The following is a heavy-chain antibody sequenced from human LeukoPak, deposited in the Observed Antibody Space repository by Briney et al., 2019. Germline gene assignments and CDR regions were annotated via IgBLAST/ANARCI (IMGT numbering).Heavy chain of an antibody. CDR3: AGGFGADH. V-gene: IGHV1-2*02. CDR2: INPNTGDT. CDR1: GYTFTAYY. D-gene: IGHD3-16*01. J-gene: IGHJ4*01. Sequence: ASVKVSCKASGYTFTAYYMVWVRQAPGQGIEWMGWINPNTGDTNYARKFQGRVTMTRDTSIRTAYMELSRLTSDDTAVYYCAGGFGADHWGHGTLVTVSS.